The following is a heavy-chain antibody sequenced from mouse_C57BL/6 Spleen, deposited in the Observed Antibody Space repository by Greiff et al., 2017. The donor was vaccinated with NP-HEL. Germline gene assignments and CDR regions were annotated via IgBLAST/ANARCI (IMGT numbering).Heavy chain of an antibody. Sequence: QVQLQQSGPGLVQPSQSLSITCTVSGFSLTSYGVHWVRQSPGKGLEWLGVIWRGGSTDYNAAFMSRLSITKDNSKSQVFFKMNSLQADDTAIYYCAKPLYGSHYYAMDYWGQGTSVTVSS. V-gene: IGHV2-5*01. CDR3: AKPLYGSHYYAMDY. D-gene: IGHD1-1*01. J-gene: IGHJ4*01. CDR2: IWRGGST. CDR1: GFSLTSYG.